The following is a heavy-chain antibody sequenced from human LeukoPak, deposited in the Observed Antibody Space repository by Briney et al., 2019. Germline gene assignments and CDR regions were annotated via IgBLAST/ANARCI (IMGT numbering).Heavy chain of an antibody. V-gene: IGHV3-23*01. CDR2: ICGRGGST. D-gene: IGHD6-19*01. CDR1: GVTFSGYA. CDR3: ATLDIYSGGWYTSTDY. Sequence: RGRCLSLSCAVSGVTFSGYAISCVRAAPGKGLECVSAICGRGGSTYYADSVKGRFTISRDNSKNTLYLQMNSLRAEGTAVYYCATLDIYSGGWYTSTDYWGQGTLVTVSS. J-gene: IGHJ4*02.